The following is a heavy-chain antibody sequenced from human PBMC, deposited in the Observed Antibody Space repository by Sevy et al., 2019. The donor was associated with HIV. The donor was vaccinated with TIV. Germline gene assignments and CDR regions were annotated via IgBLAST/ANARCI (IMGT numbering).Heavy chain of an antibody. CDR1: GFTFSSSW. CDR3: ARVGGYYSIYPFDY. J-gene: IGHJ4*02. CDR2: IKEDGSGK. D-gene: IGHD4-4*01. V-gene: IGHV3-7*01. Sequence: GGSLRLSCEASGFTFSSSWMSWVCQAPGKGLEWVANIKEDGSGKFYVDSVKGRFTISRDNTKNSLYLQMNSLRAEDTAVYYCARVGGYYSIYPFDYWGQGTLVTVSS.